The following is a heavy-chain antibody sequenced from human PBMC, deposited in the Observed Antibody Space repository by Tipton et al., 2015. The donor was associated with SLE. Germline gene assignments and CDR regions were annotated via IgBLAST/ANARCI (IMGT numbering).Heavy chain of an antibody. J-gene: IGHJ4*02. CDR2: INPNSGAT. V-gene: IGHV1-2*06. Sequence: QLVQSGAEVEKPGASVRVSCRTSGYTFSDYYIHWVRQAPGQGLQWMGRINPNSGATNYEQDFQGRVTMTRDTSISTAYMELSGLRSDDTAVYYCARCFGSGPPDNWGQGTRVTVSS. CDR1: GYTFSDYY. D-gene: IGHD3-10*01. CDR3: ARCFGSGPPDN.